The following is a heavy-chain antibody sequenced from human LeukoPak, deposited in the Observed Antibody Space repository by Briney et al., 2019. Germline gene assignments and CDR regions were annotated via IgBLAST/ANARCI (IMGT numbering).Heavy chain of an antibody. Sequence: GGSLRLSCAASGFTFSGYAMHWVCQAPGKGLEWVAVVSYDGDNKYYADSVKGRFTISRDNSKNTLYLQMNSLRAEDTAVYYCAKEERYYGSGGRYGMDVWGKGTTVTVSS. J-gene: IGHJ6*04. D-gene: IGHD3-10*01. CDR2: VSYDGDNK. CDR3: AKEERYYGSGGRYGMDV. CDR1: GFTFSGYA. V-gene: IGHV3-30*04.